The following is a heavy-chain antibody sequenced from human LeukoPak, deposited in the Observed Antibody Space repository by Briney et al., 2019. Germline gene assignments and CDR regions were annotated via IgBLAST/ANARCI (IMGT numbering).Heavy chain of an antibody. V-gene: IGHV1-2*02. CDR1: GYTLTDHY. CDR3: ARDHNWGPDY. Sequence: GASVKVSCKASGYTLTDHYLHWLRQAPGQGLEWMAWIHPKTGVTNYAERFQGRLSLTRDTSISTLYMELNSLTSDDTAVYYCARDHNWGPDYWGQGTLVSVSS. D-gene: IGHD7-27*01. CDR2: IHPKTGVT. J-gene: IGHJ4*02.